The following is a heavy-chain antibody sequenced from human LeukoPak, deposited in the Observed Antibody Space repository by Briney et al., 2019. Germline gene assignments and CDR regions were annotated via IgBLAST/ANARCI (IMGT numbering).Heavy chain of an antibody. CDR3: ARRESYYRGNFDY. J-gene: IGHJ4*02. D-gene: IGHD1-26*01. CDR1: GGSISSGGYS. Sequence: SETLSLTCAVSGGSISSGGYSWSWIRQPPGKGLEWIGYIYHSGSTYYNPSLKSRVTISVDTSKNQFSLKLSSVTAADTAVYYCARRESYYRGNFDYWGQGTLVTVSS. V-gene: IGHV4-30-2*03. CDR2: IYHSGST.